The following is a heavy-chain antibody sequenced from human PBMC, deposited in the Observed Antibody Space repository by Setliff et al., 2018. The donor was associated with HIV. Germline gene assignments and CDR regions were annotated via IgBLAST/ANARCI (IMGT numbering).Heavy chain of an antibody. V-gene: IGHV1-8*02. J-gene: IGHJ6*03. CDR3: ASGAWYTSGWYSSRYMDV. Sequence: ASVQVSCKASGYTFTSYDINWVRQATGQGREWMGWMNPNSGNTGYAQKFQGRVTMTRNTSISTAYMELSSLRSEDTAVYYCASGAWYTSGWYSSRYMDVWGKGTTVTVSS. CDR1: GYTFTSYD. CDR2: MNPNSGNT. D-gene: IGHD6-19*01.